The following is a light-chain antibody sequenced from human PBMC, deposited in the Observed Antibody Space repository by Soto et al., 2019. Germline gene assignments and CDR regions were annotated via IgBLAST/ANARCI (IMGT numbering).Light chain of an antibody. Sequence: EIVMTQSPATLSLSPGEKATLSCRASQSVSNNLAWYQQKPGQAPRLLIYFASTRATGIPARFSGSGSGTEFTLTSSSLQSEDSATYYCQHYNKWPLTFGGGTKVETK. J-gene: IGKJ4*01. CDR2: FAS. V-gene: IGKV3-15*01. CDR3: QHYNKWPLT. CDR1: QSVSNN.